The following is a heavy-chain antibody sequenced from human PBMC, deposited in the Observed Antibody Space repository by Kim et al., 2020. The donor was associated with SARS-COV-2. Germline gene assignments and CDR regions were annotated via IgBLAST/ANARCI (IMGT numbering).Heavy chain of an antibody. D-gene: IGHD3-22*01. CDR1: GFTFSSYG. V-gene: IGHV3-30*18. Sequence: GGSLRLSCAASGFTFSSYGMHWVRQAPGKGLEWVAVISYDGSNKYYADSVKGRFTISRDNSKNTLYLQMNSLRAEDTAVYYCAKGGLWSNPRTMIADYWGQGTLVTVSS. J-gene: IGHJ4*02. CDR3: AKGGLWSNPRTMIADY. CDR2: ISYDGSNK.